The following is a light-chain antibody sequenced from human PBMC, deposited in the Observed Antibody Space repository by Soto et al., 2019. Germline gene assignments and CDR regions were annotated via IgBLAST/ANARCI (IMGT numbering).Light chain of an antibody. J-gene: IGKJ5*01. CDR3: MQALQTPIT. CDR1: QSLLQINGYHA. CDR2: LGS. V-gene: IGKV2-28*01. Sequence: DLVMTQSPLLLPVTPGEPASISCRSSQSLLQINGYHALDWYLQKPGQSPQLLIYLGSHRAPGVTDRFNGSGSGTDFTLKISRVEADDVGVYYCMQALQTPITFGRGTRLDI.